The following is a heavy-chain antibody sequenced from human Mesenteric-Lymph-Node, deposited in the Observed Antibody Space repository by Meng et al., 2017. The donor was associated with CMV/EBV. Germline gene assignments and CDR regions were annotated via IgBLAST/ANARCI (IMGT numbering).Heavy chain of an antibody. D-gene: IGHD2-2*01. CDR2: INSDGSST. CDR1: GFTFSSYW. J-gene: IGHJ5*02. V-gene: IGHV3-74*01. Sequence: GGSLRLSCAASGFTFSSYWMHWVRQAPGKELVWVSRINSDGSSTSYADSVKGRFTISRDNAKNTLYLQMNSLRAEDTAVYYCARVGIVVVPAAKRSVNWFDPWGQGTLVTVS. CDR3: ARVGIVVVPAAKRSVNWFDP.